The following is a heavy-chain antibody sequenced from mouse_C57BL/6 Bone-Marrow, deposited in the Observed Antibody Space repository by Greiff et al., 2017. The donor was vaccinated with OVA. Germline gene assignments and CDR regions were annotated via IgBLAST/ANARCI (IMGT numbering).Heavy chain of an antibody. CDR2: IDPNCGGT. J-gene: IGHJ2*01. D-gene: IGHD2-1*01. V-gene: IGHV1-72*01. CDR3: ARWGNYNYFDY. CDR1: GYTFTSYW. Sequence: QVQLKQPGAELVKPGASVRLSCKASGYTFTSYWMHWVRQRPGRGLEWIGRIDPNCGGTKYNEKFKSKATLTVDKPSSTAYMQLSSRTSEDSAVYYCARWGNYNYFDYWGQGTTLTVSS.